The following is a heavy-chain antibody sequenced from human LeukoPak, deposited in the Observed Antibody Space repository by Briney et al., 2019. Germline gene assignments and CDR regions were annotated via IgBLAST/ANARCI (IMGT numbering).Heavy chain of an antibody. CDR2: INPNSGGT. CDR3: ARYPIQLWLFNHGMDV. Sequence: ASVKVSCKASGYPFTGYYFYWVRQAPGQGLEWMGWINPNSGGTNYAQKFQGRVTMTRDTSISTAYMELSRLRSDDTAVYYCARYPIQLWLFNHGMDVWGQGTTVTVSS. V-gene: IGHV1-2*02. CDR1: GYPFTGYY. D-gene: IGHD5-18*01. J-gene: IGHJ6*02.